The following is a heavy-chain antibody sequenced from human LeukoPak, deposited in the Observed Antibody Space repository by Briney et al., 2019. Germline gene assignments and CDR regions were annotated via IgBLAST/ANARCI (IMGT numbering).Heavy chain of an antibody. J-gene: IGHJ3*02. CDR2: ISSSSSTI. Sequence: GGSLRLSCAASGFTFISYAMNWVRQAPGKGLEWVSYISSSSSTIYYADSVKGRFTISRDNAKNSLYLQMNSLRAEDTAVYYCARDQGAAAVGAFDIWGQGTMVTVSS. V-gene: IGHV3-48*01. CDR3: ARDQGAAAVGAFDI. CDR1: GFTFISYA. D-gene: IGHD6-13*01.